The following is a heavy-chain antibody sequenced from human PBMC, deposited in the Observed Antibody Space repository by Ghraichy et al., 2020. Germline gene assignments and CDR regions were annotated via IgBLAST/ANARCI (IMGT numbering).Heavy chain of an antibody. CDR3: ARDKSPAARRNWLDP. Sequence: ASVKVSCKVSAFSFTGYNIHWVRQAPGQGLEWLGLINPNRGDTTYAQKFQGRLILTTDTSVSTAYMELRNLKFDDTAVYFCARDKSPAARRNWLDPWGQGTLVAVSS. J-gene: IGHJ5*02. CDR2: INPNRGDT. V-gene: IGHV1-2*06. D-gene: IGHD6-6*01. CDR1: AFSFTGYN.